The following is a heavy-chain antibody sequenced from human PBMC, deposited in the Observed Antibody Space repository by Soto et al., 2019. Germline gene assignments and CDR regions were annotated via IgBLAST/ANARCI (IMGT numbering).Heavy chain of an antibody. D-gene: IGHD1-7*01. CDR1: GYSISSGYY. CDR3: ARAKTVAGTTGWFDT. CDR2: MYHSGST. J-gene: IGHJ5*02. Sequence: SETLSLTCTVSGYSISSGYYWGWIRQPPGKGLEWIGSMYHSGSTCYNPSLKTRVTVSGDTSKNQFSLKLSSVTAADTAVYYCARAKTVAGTTGWFDTWGQGTLVTVSS. V-gene: IGHV4-38-2*02.